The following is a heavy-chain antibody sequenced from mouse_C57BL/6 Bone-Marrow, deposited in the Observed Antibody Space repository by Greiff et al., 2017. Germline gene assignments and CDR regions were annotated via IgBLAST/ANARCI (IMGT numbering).Heavy chain of an antibody. CDR2: IYPGSGST. J-gene: IGHJ4*01. D-gene: IGHD2-4*01. Sequence: QVHVKQPGAELVKPGASVKMSCKASGYTFTSYWITWVKQRPGQGLEWIGDIYPGSGSTNYNEKFKSKATLTVDTSSSTAYMQLSSLTSEDSAVYYCARSRDYDGAMDYWGQGTSVTVSS. CDR3: ARSRDYDGAMDY. CDR1: GYTFTSYW. V-gene: IGHV1-55*01.